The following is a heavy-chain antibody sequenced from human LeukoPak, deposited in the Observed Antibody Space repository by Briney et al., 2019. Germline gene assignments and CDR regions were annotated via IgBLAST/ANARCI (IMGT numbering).Heavy chain of an antibody. CDR2: IYYTGTT. D-gene: IGHD4-17*01. Sequence: SETLSLTRSVSGDSMTGYYWSWIRQPPGKGLEWIGYIYYTGTTNYNPSLKSRVTISVDTSKNQFSLRLTSVTAADRAVYFCARDFDGDYGARWGQGILVSVSP. CDR1: GDSMTGYY. CDR3: ARDFDGDYGAR. V-gene: IGHV4-59*01. J-gene: IGHJ4*02.